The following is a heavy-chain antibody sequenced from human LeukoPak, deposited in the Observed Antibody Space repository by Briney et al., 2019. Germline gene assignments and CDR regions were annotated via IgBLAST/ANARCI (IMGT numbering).Heavy chain of an antibody. CDR3: ARDYFYCGGDCFVDY. D-gene: IGHD2-21*02. CDR1: GFTFSDYT. V-gene: IGHV3-21*01. J-gene: IGHJ4*02. Sequence: GGSLRLSCAASGFTFSDYTMNWVRQAPGKGLEWVSSISGGSRSIHYVDSAKGRFTISRDNAKNSLYLQMNSLRAEDTAVYYCARDYFYCGGDCFVDYWGQGTLVTVSS. CDR2: ISGGSRSI.